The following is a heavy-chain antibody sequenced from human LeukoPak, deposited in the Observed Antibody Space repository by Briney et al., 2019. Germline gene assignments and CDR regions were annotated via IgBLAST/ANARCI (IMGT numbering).Heavy chain of an antibody. D-gene: IGHD5-24*01. CDR3: ARAWLGLTGDGYTADNWFDP. J-gene: IGHJ5*02. Sequence: ASVKVSCKASGYTFTSYGISWVRQAPGQGLEWMGWISAYNGNTNYAQKLQGGVTMTTDTSTSTAYMELRSLRSDDTAVYYCARAWLGLTGDGYTADNWFDPWGQGTLVTVSS. CDR1: GYTFTSYG. V-gene: IGHV1-18*01. CDR2: ISAYNGNT.